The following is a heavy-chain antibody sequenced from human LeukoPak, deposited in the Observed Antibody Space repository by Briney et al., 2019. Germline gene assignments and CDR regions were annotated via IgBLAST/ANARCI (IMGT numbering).Heavy chain of an antibody. D-gene: IGHD2-2*01. CDR3: ATTPRDIVVVPAATYYMDV. Sequence: SVKVSCKASGGTFSSYAISWVRQAPGQGLEWMGGIIPIFGTADYAQKFQGRVTITADESTSTAYMELSSLRSEDTAVYYCATTPRDIVVVPAATYYMDVWGKGTTVTVSS. J-gene: IGHJ6*03. CDR2: IIPIFGTA. V-gene: IGHV1-69*13. CDR1: GGTFSSYA.